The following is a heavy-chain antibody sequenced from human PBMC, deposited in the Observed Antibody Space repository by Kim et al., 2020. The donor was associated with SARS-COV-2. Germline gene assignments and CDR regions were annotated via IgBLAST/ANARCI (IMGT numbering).Heavy chain of an antibody. D-gene: IGHD2-8*01. CDR1: GFSFSTSW. J-gene: IGHJ5*02. Sequence: GVSLRLSCAASGFSFSTSWMNWVRQVPGKGLVWISRINGDGSDTTYADSVKGRFTISRYNAKNMLYLQLNSLRAEDTALYFCARPLSGTNCYDLWGQGTLVTVSS. V-gene: IGHV3-74*03. CDR3: ARPLSGTNCYDL. CDR2: INGDGSDT.